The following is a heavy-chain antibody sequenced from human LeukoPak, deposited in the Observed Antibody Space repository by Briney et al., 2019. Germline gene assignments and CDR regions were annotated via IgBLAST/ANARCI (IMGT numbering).Heavy chain of an antibody. Sequence: PGGSLRLSCAASGFTFSSYSMNWVRQAPGKGLEWVSIISSSSSYIYYTDSVKGRFTISRDNAKNSLYLQMNSLRAEDTAVYYCARLQGSSWSINWFDPWGQGTLVTVSS. V-gene: IGHV3-21*01. CDR3: ARLQGSSWSINWFDP. CDR1: GFTFSSYS. CDR2: ISSSSSYI. D-gene: IGHD6-13*01. J-gene: IGHJ5*02.